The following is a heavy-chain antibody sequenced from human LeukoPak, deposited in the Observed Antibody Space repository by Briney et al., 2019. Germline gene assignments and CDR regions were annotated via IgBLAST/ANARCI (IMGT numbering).Heavy chain of an antibody. J-gene: IGHJ4*02. Sequence: KPGGSLRLSCAASGFTFSSYAMSWVRQAPGKGLEWIGYIYYSGSTNYNPSLKSRVTISVDTSKNQFSLKLSSVTAADTAVYYCARRDDSSGYCIDNWGQGTLVTVSS. V-gene: IGHV4-59*08. CDR3: ARRDDSSGYCIDN. D-gene: IGHD3-22*01. CDR2: IYYSGST. CDR1: GFTFSSYA.